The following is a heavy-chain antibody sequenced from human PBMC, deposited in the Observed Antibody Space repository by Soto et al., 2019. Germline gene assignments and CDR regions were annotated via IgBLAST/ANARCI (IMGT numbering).Heavy chain of an antibody. J-gene: IGHJ3*02. CDR1: GFSLSTSGVG. CDR3: ALSRSDSVTTWGADFDI. CDR2: IYWDDDK. V-gene: IGHV2-5*02. Sequence: ESGPTLVNPTQTLTLTCTFSGFSLSTSGVGVGWIRQPPGKALEWLALIYWDDDKRYSPSLKSRLTITKDTAKNQVLLTMTNTDPVDTAPYYCALSRSDSVTTWGADFDIWGPGTMVTVSS. D-gene: IGHD4-17*01.